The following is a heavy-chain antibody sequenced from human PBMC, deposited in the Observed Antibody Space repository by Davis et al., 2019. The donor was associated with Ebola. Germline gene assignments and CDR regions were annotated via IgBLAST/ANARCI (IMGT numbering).Heavy chain of an antibody. CDR2: ISRSGAST. V-gene: IGHV3-23*01. Sequence: GGSLRLSCAASGFTSRTYDMSWVRQAPGKGLEWVSTISRSGASTYYADSVKGRFTISRDNSKHTMYLQMNSLRVEDTAVYFCARYGRMIDYWGRGTLVTVSA. CDR1: GFTSRTYD. CDR3: ARYGRMIDY. J-gene: IGHJ4*02. D-gene: IGHD2-15*01.